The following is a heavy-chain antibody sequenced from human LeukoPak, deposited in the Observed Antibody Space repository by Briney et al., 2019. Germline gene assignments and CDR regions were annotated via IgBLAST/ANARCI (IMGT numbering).Heavy chain of an antibody. J-gene: IGHJ4*02. Sequence: GGSLRLSCAASGFTVSSNYMSWVRQAPGKGLEWVSVIYSGGSTYYADSVKGRFTISRDNSKNTLYLQMNSLRAEDTAVYYCAEPPAAYSSKDYWGQGTLVTVSS. D-gene: IGHD6-13*01. CDR1: GFTVSSNY. V-gene: IGHV3-53*01. CDR2: IYSGGST. CDR3: AEPPAAYSSKDY.